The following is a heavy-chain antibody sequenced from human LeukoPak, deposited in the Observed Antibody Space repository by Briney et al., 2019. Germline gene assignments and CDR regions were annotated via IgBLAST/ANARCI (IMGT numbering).Heavy chain of an antibody. J-gene: IGHJ5*02. CDR3: ARVASSGWYWFDP. CDR1: GYTFTSCG. Sequence: ASVKIYCKASGYTFTSCGISCVRQAPGQWLELMGWISAYNGNTNYAQKLQGRVTMTTDTSTSTAYVELRSLRSDDTAVYYCARVASSGWYWFDPWGQGTLVTVSS. D-gene: IGHD6-19*01. CDR2: ISAYNGNT. V-gene: IGHV1-18*01.